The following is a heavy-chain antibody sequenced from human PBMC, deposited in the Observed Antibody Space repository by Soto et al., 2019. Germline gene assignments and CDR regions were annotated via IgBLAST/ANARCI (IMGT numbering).Heavy chain of an antibody. V-gene: IGHV3-53*01. Sequence: GGSLRLSCAASGFTVSSNYMSWVRQAPGKGLEWVSVIYSGGSTYYADSVKGRFTISRDNSKNTLYLQMNSLRAEDTAMYYCARLVVVAATSWFDPWGQGTLVTVSS. CDR2: IYSGGST. CDR1: GFTVSSNY. J-gene: IGHJ5*02. CDR3: ARLVVVAATSWFDP. D-gene: IGHD2-15*01.